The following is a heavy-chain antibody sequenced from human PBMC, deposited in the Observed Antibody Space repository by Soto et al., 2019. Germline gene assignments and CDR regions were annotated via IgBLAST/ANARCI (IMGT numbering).Heavy chain of an antibody. CDR1: GFTFSSYG. Sequence: QVQLVESGGGVVQPGRSQRLSCAASGFTFSSYGMHWVRQAPGKGLEWVAVIWYDGSNKYYADSVKGRFTISRDNSKNTLYLQMNSLRAEDTAVYYCARDPRRGGIVATIYRYYYYYMDVWGKGTTVTVSS. CDR3: ARDPRRGGIVATIYRYYYYYMDV. D-gene: IGHD5-12*01. CDR2: IWYDGSNK. J-gene: IGHJ6*03. V-gene: IGHV3-33*01.